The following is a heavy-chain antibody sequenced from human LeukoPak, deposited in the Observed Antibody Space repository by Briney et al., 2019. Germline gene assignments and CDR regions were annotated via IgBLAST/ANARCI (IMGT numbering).Heavy chain of an antibody. Sequence: PSETLSLTCTVSGGSISSYYWSWIRQPPGKGLEWIGYIYYSGSTNYNPSLKSRVTISVDTSKNQFPLKLSSVTAADTAVYYCARDSSSSYGSGYYYYYGMDVWGQGTTVTVSS. CDR1: GGSISSYY. V-gene: IGHV4-59*01. CDR3: ARDSSSSYGSGYYYYYGMDV. J-gene: IGHJ6*02. CDR2: IYYSGST. D-gene: IGHD5-18*01.